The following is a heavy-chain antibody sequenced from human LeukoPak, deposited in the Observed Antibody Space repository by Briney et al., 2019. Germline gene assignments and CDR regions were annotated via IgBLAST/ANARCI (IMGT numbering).Heavy chain of an antibody. CDR2: INPKTGVT. D-gene: IGHD1-26*01. CDR3: ARDLAMYSPDLDY. Sequence: ASVTVSCKSSGYTFTDYYLHWVRQAPGHEVERMGWINPKTGVTKYAQNFQGRVTMTRDTSISTAYMEVSRLRSDDTAVFYCARDLAMYSPDLDYWGQGTLVTVSS. J-gene: IGHJ4*02. CDR1: GYTFTDYY. V-gene: IGHV1-2*02.